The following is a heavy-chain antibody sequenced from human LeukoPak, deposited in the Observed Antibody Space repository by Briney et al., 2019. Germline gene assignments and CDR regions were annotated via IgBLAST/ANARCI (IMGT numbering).Heavy chain of an antibody. J-gene: IGHJ4*02. V-gene: IGHV3-7*01. Sequence: GGSLRLSCAVSGFTFNNYWMSWVRQAPGKGLEWVANITPDGSDRYYVDSLKGRVTISRDNTKSSLYLQLNSLRAEDTAVYYCVPGGLAVSGIDYWGQGALVTVSS. CDR1: GFTFNNYW. CDR3: VPGGLAVSGIDY. CDR2: ITPDGSDR. D-gene: IGHD6-19*01.